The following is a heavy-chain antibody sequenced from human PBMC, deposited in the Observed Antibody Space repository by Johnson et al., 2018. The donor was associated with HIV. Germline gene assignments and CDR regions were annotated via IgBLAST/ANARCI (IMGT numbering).Heavy chain of an antibody. CDR1: GFTFSDYY. Sequence: MLLVESGGGLVKPGGSLRLSCAASGFTFSDYYMSWIRQAPGKGLEWVGRIKSKTDGGTTDYAAPVKGRFHISRDDSKNTLYLQMNSLKTEDTAVYYCTTAASSSWYGEDAFDIWGQGTMVTVSS. J-gene: IGHJ3*02. D-gene: IGHD6-13*01. CDR3: TTAASSSWYGEDAFDI. V-gene: IGHV3-15*01. CDR2: IKSKTDGGTT.